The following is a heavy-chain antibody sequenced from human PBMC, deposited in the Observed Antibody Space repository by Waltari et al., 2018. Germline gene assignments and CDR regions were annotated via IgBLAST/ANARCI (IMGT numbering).Heavy chain of an antibody. D-gene: IGHD4-17*01. CDR1: GGSISTNYN. V-gene: IGHV4-39*01. Sequence: QLQLQESGPGLVKPSETLYLTCTVSGGSISTNYNWGWMRQSPGKGLEWMGNAQYRGSTFYNPSLNSRGTISLDTWKNQFSLRLSSVTAADTAVYFCGRIAFGDDGGYVQHWGQGTLVTVSS. J-gene: IGHJ1*01. CDR3: GRIAFGDDGGYVQH. CDR2: AQYRGST.